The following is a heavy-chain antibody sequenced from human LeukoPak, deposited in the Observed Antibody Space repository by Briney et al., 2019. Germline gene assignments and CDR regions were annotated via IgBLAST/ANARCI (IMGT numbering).Heavy chain of an antibody. Sequence: GGSLRLSCAASGFTFDDYAMHWVRQAPGKGLEWVSSISSSSSYIYYADSVKGRFTISRDNAKNSLYLQMNSLRAEDTAVYYCARDPRVGYYDSSGLDYWGQGTLVTVSS. J-gene: IGHJ4*02. CDR1: GFTFDDYA. CDR2: ISSSSSYI. V-gene: IGHV3-21*01. D-gene: IGHD3-22*01. CDR3: ARDPRVGYYDSSGLDY.